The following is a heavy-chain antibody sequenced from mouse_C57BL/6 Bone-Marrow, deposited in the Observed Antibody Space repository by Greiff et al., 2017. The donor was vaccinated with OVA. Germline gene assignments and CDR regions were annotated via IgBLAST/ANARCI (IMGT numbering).Heavy chain of an antibody. Sequence: VQLVESGAELVRPGTSVKVSCKASGYAFTNYLIEWVKQRPGQGLEWIGVINPGSGGTNYNEKFKGKATLTADKSSSTAYMQLSSLTSEDSAVYFCARWGYDYDDYFDYWGQGTTLTVSS. J-gene: IGHJ2*01. CDR3: ARWGYDYDDYFDY. CDR2: INPGSGGT. V-gene: IGHV1-54*01. CDR1: GYAFTNYL. D-gene: IGHD2-4*01.